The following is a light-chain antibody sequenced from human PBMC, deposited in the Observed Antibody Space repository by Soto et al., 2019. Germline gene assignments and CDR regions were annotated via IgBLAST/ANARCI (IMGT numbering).Light chain of an antibody. CDR2: GES. CDR3: QKYIGAPFT. CDR1: QGISNY. J-gene: IGKJ4*01. V-gene: IGKV1-27*01. Sequence: DIQMTQSPSSLSASVGDRVTITCPARQGISNYLAWYQQKPGQVPKVLIYGESILQSGIPSRFTGSGSGRDFTLTISSLQPEDVATYYCQKYIGAPFTFGGGTKVEIK.